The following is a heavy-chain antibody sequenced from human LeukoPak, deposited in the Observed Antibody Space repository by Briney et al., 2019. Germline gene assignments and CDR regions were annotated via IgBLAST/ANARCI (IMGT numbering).Heavy chain of an antibody. Sequence: PSETLSLTCTVSGASINSCIYYWGWIRQPPGKGLECIGSIYYSGSTYYNPSLKSRVTVSVDTSKNQFSLKLSSVTAADTAVYYCARSYGDFENWFDPWGQGTLVTVSS. CDR1: GASINSCIYY. CDR2: IYYSGST. V-gene: IGHV4-39*07. J-gene: IGHJ5*02. D-gene: IGHD4-17*01. CDR3: ARSYGDFENWFDP.